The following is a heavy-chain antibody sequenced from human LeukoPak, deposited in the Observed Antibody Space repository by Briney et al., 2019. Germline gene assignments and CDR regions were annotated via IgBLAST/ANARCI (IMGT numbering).Heavy chain of an antibody. CDR1: GFTFSNHA. Sequence: GGSLRLSCTASGFTFSNHAMSWVRQAPGKGLEWVSGISGSGHSTGSADSVNGRFTTSRDNSKNTLYLHLNSLRAEDTAVYYCTKGPRTVRFGDRHKGIFDYWGQGTLVTVSS. CDR3: TKGPRTVRFGDRHKGIFDY. CDR2: ISGSGHST. J-gene: IGHJ4*02. V-gene: IGHV3-23*01. D-gene: IGHD3-10*01.